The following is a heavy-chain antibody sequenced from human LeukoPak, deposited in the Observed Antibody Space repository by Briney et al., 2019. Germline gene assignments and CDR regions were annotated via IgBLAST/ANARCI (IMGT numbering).Heavy chain of an antibody. CDR1: GESVSSNSAA. D-gene: IGHD5-12*01. J-gene: IGHJ5*02. CDR3: TIGYSGFDYWFDP. Sequence: SQTLSLTCAISGESVSSNSAAWNWIRQSPSRGLEWLGRTYYRSKWNNDYAVSVKSRITINPDTSKNEFSLQLSSVTPEDTAVYYCTIGYSGFDYWFDPWGQGTLVTVSS. V-gene: IGHV6-1*01. CDR2: TYYRSKWNN.